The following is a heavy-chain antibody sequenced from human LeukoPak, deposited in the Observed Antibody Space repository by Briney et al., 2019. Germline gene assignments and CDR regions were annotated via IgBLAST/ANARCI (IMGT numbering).Heavy chain of an antibody. D-gene: IGHD3-16*02. V-gene: IGHV3-49*04. J-gene: IGHJ6*02. CDR1: GFTFGDYA. Sequence: GSLRLSCTASGFTFGDYAMSWVRQAPGKGLEWVGFIRSKAYGGTTEYAASVKGRFTISRDDSKSIAYLQMNSLKTEDTAVYYCTSEETYYDYVWGSYRPFYYYYYGMDVWGQGTTVTVSS. CDR3: TSEETYYDYVWGSYRPFYYYYYGMDV. CDR2: IRSKAYGGTT.